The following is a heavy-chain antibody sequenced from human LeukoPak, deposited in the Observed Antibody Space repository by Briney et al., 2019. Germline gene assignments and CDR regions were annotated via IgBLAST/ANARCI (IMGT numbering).Heavy chain of an antibody. CDR1: GFTFDDYA. D-gene: IGHD4-11*01. V-gene: IGHV3-23*01. CDR2: FKTNSGQV. J-gene: IGHJ4*02. CDR3: ARSVPDYTRFDY. Sequence: GRSLRLSCAASGFTFDDYAMNWVRQAPGKGLEWVSTFKTNSGQVYYAESVRGRFTISRVNSKNTVYLEMSSLRAEDTALYFCARSVPDYTRFDYWGQGALVTVSS.